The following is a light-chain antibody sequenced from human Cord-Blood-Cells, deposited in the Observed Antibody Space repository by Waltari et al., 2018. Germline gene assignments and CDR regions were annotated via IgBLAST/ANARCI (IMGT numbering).Light chain of an antibody. CDR3: SSYTSSSTLV. CDR1: SSDVGGYNY. J-gene: IGLJ3*02. Sequence: QSALTQPASVFGSPGQSITISCTGTSSDVGGYNYVSWYQQHPGKAHKLMIYDVSKRPAGVYKRFSGPETSNTASLTISGLQAEDEADYYCSSYTSSSTLVFGGGTKLTVL. CDR2: DVS. V-gene: IGLV2-14*01.